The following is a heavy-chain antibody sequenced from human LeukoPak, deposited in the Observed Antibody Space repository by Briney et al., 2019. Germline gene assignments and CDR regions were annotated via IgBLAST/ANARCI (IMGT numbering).Heavy chain of an antibody. CDR2: IYYSGST. CDR3: ARGLGRPEYSSSSIYFDY. J-gene: IGHJ4*02. D-gene: IGHD6-6*01. CDR1: GGSISSGGYY. Sequence: PSETLSLTCTVSGGSISSGGYYWSWIRQHPGKGLEWIGYIYYSGSTYYNPSLKSRVTISVDTSKNQFSLKLSSVTAADTAVYYCARGLGRPEYSSSSIYFDYWGQGTLVTVSS. V-gene: IGHV4-31*03.